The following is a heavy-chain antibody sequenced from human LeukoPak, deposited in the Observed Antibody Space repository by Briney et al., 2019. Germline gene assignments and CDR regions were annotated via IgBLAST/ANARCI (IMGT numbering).Heavy chain of an antibody. CDR2: IYYSGST. Sequence: ASETLSLTCTVSGGSISSSSYYWGWIRQPPGKGLEWIGSIYYSGSTYYNPSLKSRVTISVDTSKNQFSLKLSSVTAADTAVYYCARDWYSSGWYYFDYWGQGTLVTVSS. D-gene: IGHD6-19*01. J-gene: IGHJ4*02. V-gene: IGHV4-39*07. CDR3: ARDWYSSGWYYFDY. CDR1: GGSISSSSYY.